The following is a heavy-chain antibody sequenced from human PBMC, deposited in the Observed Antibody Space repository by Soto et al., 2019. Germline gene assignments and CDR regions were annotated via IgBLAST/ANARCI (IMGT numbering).Heavy chain of an antibody. J-gene: IGHJ4*02. V-gene: IGHV3-74*01. CDR2: INGDGSST. Sequence: EVQLVESGGGLVQPVGSLRLACAASGFTFSIYWMHWVRQAPGKGLEWVSRINGDGSSTSNADPVKCRFTISRDNAKNTLYLEMNSLGAEDTAVYYCARESMWAPDYWGQGTLVAVSS. CDR3: ARESMWAPDY. D-gene: IGHD1-26*01. CDR1: GFTFSIYW.